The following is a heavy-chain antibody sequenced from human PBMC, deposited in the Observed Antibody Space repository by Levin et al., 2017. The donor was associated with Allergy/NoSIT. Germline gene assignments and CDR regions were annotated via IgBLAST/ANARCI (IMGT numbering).Heavy chain of an antibody. CDR1: GFTFSSYW. J-gene: IGHJ4*02. CDR2: IKQDGSEK. V-gene: IGHV3-7*01. D-gene: IGHD1-26*01. Sequence: PGGSLRLSCAASGFTFSSYWMGWVRQAPGKGLEWVANIKQDGSEKYYVDSVKGRFTISRDNAKNSLYLQMNSLRADDTAVYYCARVCHPTVVGRYFDYWGQGTLVTVSS. CDR3: ARVCHPTVVGRYFDY.